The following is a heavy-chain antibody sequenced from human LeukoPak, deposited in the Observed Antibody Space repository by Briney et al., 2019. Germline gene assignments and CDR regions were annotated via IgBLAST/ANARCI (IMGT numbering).Heavy chain of an antibody. J-gene: IGHJ3*02. CDR3: VWQWLILGAFDI. CDR1: GGSISSSSYY. CDR2: VSGSGDST. D-gene: IGHD6-19*01. Sequence: ETLSLTCTVSGGSISSSSYYWGWIRQPPGKGLEWVSLVSGSGDSTDYADSVKGRFTISRDNSKNTLYLQMNSLRVEDTAIYYCVWQWLILGAFDIWGQGTMVTVSS. V-gene: IGHV3-23*01.